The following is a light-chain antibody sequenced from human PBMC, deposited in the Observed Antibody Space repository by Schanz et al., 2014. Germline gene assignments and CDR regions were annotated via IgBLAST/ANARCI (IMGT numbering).Light chain of an antibody. V-gene: IGKV3-15*01. Sequence: EIVMTQSPATLSVSPGERATLSCRASQSVSSNLAWYQQKPGQAPRLLIYGASTRATGIPARFSGSGSGTEFTLTISSLQPIDSATYYCQQFSKYPLTFGGGTNVEI. CDR2: GAS. CDR3: QQFSKYPLT. CDR1: QSVSSN. J-gene: IGKJ4*01.